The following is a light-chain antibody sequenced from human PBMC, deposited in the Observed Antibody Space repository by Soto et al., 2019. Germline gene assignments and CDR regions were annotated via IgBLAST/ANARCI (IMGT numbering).Light chain of an antibody. CDR2: DVS. CDR1: SSDVGGYQY. J-gene: IGLJ1*01. V-gene: IGLV2-14*01. CDR3: SSYTSSSTLV. Sequence: QSLLSQPASVAGSPGQPTTISCTGTSSDVGGYQYVSWYQQDPGKAPKLMIYDVSNRPSGVSNRFSGSKSGNTASLTISGLQAEDEADYYCSSYTSSSTLVFGTG.